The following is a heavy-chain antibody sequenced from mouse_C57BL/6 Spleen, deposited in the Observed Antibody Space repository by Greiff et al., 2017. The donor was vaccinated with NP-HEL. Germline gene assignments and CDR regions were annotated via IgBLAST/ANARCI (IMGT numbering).Heavy chain of an antibody. CDR2: ISYDGSN. J-gene: IGHJ3*01. D-gene: IGHD2-2*01. CDR3: ARGEDYGYTWFAY. V-gene: IGHV3-6*01. CDR1: GYSITSGYY. Sequence: VQLQQSGPGLVKPSQSLSLTCSVTGYSITSGYYWNWIRQFPGNKLEWMGYISYDGSNNYNPSLKNRISITRDTSKNQFFLKLNSVTTEDTATYYCARGEDYGYTWFAYWGQGTLVTVSA.